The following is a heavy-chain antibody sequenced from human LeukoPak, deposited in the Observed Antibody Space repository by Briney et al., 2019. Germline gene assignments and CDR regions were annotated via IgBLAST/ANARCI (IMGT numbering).Heavy chain of an antibody. CDR2: ISSNSDRI. Sequence: GGSLRLSCEGAGFNLSPYGMNWVRQAPGRGLDWVVFISSNSDRIWYADSVKGRFTVSRDNAKNSLHLQMNSLRAEDTAVYYCERDFLRYPDNWGQGILVTVSS. CDR3: ERDFLRYPDN. V-gene: IGHV3-48*04. D-gene: IGHD3-9*01. CDR1: GFNLSPYG. J-gene: IGHJ4*02.